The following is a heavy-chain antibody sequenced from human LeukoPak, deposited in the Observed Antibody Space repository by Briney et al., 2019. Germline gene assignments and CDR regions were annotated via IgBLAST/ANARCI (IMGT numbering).Heavy chain of an antibody. Sequence: PSETLSLTCTISGGSISGSYWSWIRQSPGKGLEWIAYIYDSGTTNYNPSLKSRVTISIDTSKNQFYLNLSSVTAADTAVYYCARMERATTLPGYYFGYWGQGMLVTVSS. CDR2: IYDSGTT. CDR1: GGSISGSY. V-gene: IGHV4-59*01. J-gene: IGHJ4*02. CDR3: ARMERATTLPGYYFGY. D-gene: IGHD5-24*01.